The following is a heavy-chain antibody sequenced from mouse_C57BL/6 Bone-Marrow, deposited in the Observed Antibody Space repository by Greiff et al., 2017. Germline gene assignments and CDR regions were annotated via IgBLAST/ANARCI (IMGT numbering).Heavy chain of an antibody. CDR3: ARRGLLRLFDY. CDR2: LSSGGSYT. D-gene: IGHD1-2*01. Sequence: EVKLVESGGDLVKPGGSLKLSCAASGFTFSSYGMSWVRQTPDKRLEWVATLSSGGSYTYYPDSVKGRFTISRDNAKNTLYLQMSSLKSEDTAMYYCARRGLLRLFDYWGQGTTLTVSS. V-gene: IGHV5-6*02. J-gene: IGHJ2*01. CDR1: GFTFSSYG.